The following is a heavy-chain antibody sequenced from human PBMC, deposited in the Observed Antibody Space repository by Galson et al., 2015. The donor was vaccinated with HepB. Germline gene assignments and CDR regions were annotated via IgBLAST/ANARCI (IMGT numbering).Heavy chain of an antibody. Sequence: LSLTCPVSGGSVRSGSYYWSWIRQPPGKGLEWIGYIYYSGSTKYNPSLKSRVTISVDTSKNQFSLKLSSVTAADTAVYYCARAPGGWLQLRGVASDIWGQGTMVTVSS. V-gene: IGHV4-61*01. CDR1: GGSVRSGSYY. J-gene: IGHJ3*02. CDR2: IYYSGST. D-gene: IGHD5-24*01. CDR3: ARAPGGWLQLRGVASDI.